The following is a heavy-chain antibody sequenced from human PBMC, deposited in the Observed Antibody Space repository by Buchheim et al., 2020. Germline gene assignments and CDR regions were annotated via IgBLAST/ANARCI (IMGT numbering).Heavy chain of an antibody. CDR2: INHSGST. Sequence: QVQLQQWGAGLLKPSETLSLTCAVYGGSFSGYYWSWIRQPPGEGLEWIGEINHSGSTNYNPSLKSRVTISVDTSKNQFSLKLSSVTAADTAVYYCARTRSYYDSSGYYWGQGTL. J-gene: IGHJ4*02. D-gene: IGHD3-22*01. V-gene: IGHV4-34*01. CDR1: GGSFSGYY. CDR3: ARTRSYYDSSGYY.